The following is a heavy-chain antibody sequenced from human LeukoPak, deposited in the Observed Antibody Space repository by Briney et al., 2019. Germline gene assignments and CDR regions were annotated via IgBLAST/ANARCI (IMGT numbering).Heavy chain of an antibody. D-gene: IGHD4-17*01. Sequence: GGSLRLSCAASGFTVSSNYMSWVRQAPGKGLEWVSVIYSGGSTYYADSVKGRCSISRDNSKNTLYLQMNSLRAEDTAVYYCARDGGMIGDYEPFGYWGQGTLVTVSS. CDR3: ARDGGMIGDYEPFGY. J-gene: IGHJ4*02. CDR1: GFTVSSNY. V-gene: IGHV3-66*01. CDR2: IYSGGST.